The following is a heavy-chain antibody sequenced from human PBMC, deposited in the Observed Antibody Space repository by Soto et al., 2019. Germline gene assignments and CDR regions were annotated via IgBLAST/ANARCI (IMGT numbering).Heavy chain of an antibody. V-gene: IGHV4-59*01. CDR2: IYYSGST. CDR3: ARNGKQSYFDY. Sequence: PSETLSLTCTVSGGSIGSYYWSWIRQPPGKGLEWIGYIYYSGSTNYNPSLKSRVTISVDTSKNQFSLKLSSVTAADTAVYYCARNGKQSYFDYWGQGTLVTVSS. CDR1: GGSIGSYY. J-gene: IGHJ4*02. D-gene: IGHD1-1*01.